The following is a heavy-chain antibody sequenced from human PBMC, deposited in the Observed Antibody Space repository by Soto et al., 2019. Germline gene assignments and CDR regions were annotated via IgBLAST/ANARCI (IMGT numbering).Heavy chain of an antibody. V-gene: IGHV4-31*03. D-gene: IGHD2-15*01. CDR1: GGSISSGGYY. J-gene: IGHJ4*02. CDR3: ARAIRGVVVAAELDY. CDR2: NYYSGST. Sequence: QVQLQESGPGLVKPSQTLSLTCTVSGGSISSGGYYWSWIRQHPGKGLEWIGYNYYSGSTYYNPSLKSGVTISVDTSKNRFSLKLSSVTAADTAVYYCARAIRGVVVAAELDYWGQGTLVTVSS.